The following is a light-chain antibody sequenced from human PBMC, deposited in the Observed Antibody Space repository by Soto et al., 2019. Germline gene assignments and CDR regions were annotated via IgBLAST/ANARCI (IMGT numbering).Light chain of an antibody. CDR1: SSNIGSNP. V-gene: IGLV1-44*01. Sequence: QSVLTQAPSASGTPGQRVTISCSGSSSNIGSNPVNWYRQVPGTAPKLLLYSDVQRPSGVPDRVSGSKSGTSASLAISGLQSEDEADYFCAAWDDSLSAVLFGGGTKLTVL. CDR3: AAWDDSLSAVL. CDR2: SDV. J-gene: IGLJ2*01.